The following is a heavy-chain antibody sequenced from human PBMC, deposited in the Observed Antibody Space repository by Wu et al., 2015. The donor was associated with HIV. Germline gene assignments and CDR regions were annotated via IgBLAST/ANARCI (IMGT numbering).Heavy chain of an antibody. CDR3: ATRIGNMEAFNI. V-gene: IGHV1-2*02. J-gene: IGHJ3*02. CDR2: INPNSGAT. CDR1: GYSFTDYY. Sequence: QVQLVQSGAEVKKPGASVKISCTASGYSFTDYYMHWVRQSPGQGLEWMGWINPNSGATNYAQKFQGRVTMTRDTSTSTVHMDLSSLRSEDTAMYYCATRIGNMEAFNIWGQGTMVIVSS. D-gene: IGHD1/OR15-1a*01.